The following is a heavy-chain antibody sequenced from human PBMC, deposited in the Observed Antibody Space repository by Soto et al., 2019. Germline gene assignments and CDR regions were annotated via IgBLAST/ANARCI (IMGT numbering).Heavy chain of an antibody. J-gene: IGHJ4*02. CDR2: IYYSGST. Sequence: PSETLSLTCTVSGGSISSGGYYWSWIRQHPGKGLEWIGYIYYSGSTYYNPSLKSRVTISVDTSKNQFSLKLSSVTAADTAVYYCAREYCSSTSCYAAYIDYCRQGTLVTVS. D-gene: IGHD2-2*01. V-gene: IGHV4-31*03. CDR3: AREYCSSTSCYAAYIDY. CDR1: GGSISSGGYY.